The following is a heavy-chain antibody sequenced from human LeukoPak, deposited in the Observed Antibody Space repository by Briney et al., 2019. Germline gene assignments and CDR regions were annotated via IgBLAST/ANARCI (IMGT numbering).Heavy chain of an antibody. D-gene: IGHD2-15*01. V-gene: IGHV1-24*01. CDR3: AAPAVPGVAMNFDY. CDR2: FDPVDGET. J-gene: IGHJ4*02. CDR1: RYPHTDLS. Sequence: ASVKASCKPSRYPHTDLSMHWVRQAPGIRLKWMGGFDPVDGETIYAQKFQGRVTMTEDTSTDTAYMELSSLRSEDTAVYYCAAPAVPGVAMNFDYWGQGTLVTVSS.